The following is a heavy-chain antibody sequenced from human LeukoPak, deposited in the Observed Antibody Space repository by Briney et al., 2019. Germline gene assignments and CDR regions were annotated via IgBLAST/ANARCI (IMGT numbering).Heavy chain of an antibody. CDR3: ARGSPLLSYYYVGSFGQLDFDY. D-gene: IGHD3-22*01. CDR2: IYYSGST. J-gene: IGHJ4*02. Sequence: PSETLSLTCTVSGGSISSGGYYWSWIRQHPGKGLEWIGYIYYSGSTYYNPSLKSRVTISVDTSKNQFSLKLSSVTAADTAVYYCARGSPLLSYYYVGSFGQLDFDYWGQGTLVTVSS. CDR1: GGSISSGGYY. V-gene: IGHV4-31*03.